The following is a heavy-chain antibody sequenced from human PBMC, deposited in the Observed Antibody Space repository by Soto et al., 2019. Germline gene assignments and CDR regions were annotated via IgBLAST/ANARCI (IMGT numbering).Heavy chain of an antibody. CDR2: IYYSGST. J-gene: IGHJ5*02. V-gene: IGHV4-39*01. CDR1: GGSISSSSYY. Sequence: SETLSLTCTVSGGSISSSSYYWGWIRQPPGKGLEWIGSIYYSGSTYYNPSLKSRVTISVDTSKNQFSLKLSSVTAADTAVYYCARQKRWRDDWFDPWGQGTLVTVSS. CDR3: ARQKRWRDDWFDP. D-gene: IGHD2-15*01.